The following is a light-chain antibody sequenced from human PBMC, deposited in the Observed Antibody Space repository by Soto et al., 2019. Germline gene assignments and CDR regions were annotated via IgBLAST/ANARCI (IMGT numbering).Light chain of an antibody. J-gene: IGLJ1*01. Sequence: QSALTQPPSASGSPGQSVTISCTGTSSEVGGSDYVSWYQHHPGKAPKLMIYDVSKRPSGVPDRFSGSKSGNMASLTVSGLQADDEADYYCISHVGHSNVFGTGTKLTVL. CDR2: DVS. CDR3: ISHVGHSNV. V-gene: IGLV2-8*01. CDR1: SSEVGGSDY.